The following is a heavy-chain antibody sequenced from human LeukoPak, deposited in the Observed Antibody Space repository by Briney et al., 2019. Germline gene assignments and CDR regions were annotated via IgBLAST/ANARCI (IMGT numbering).Heavy chain of an antibody. D-gene: IGHD2-2*01. CDR1: GFTVSSNY. Sequence: GGSLRLSCAASGFTVSSNYMIWVRQAPGKGLEWVSVIYSGGSTYYADSVKGRFTISRDNSKNTLYLQMNSLRAEDTAVYYCARVGYCSSTSCYPLLDYWGQGTLVTVSS. J-gene: IGHJ4*02. V-gene: IGHV3-53*01. CDR3: ARVGYCSSTSCYPLLDY. CDR2: IYSGGST.